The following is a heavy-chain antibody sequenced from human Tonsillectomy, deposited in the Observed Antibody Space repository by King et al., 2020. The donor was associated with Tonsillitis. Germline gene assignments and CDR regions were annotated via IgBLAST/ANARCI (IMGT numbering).Heavy chain of an antibody. Sequence: VQLVESGGGLVQPGRSLRLSCAASGFTFDDYAMHWVRQAPGKGLEWVSGISWNSGSIGYADSVKGRFTISRDNAKNSRYLQMNSLRAEDTALYYCAKDMAGCSSTSCYSYWYFDLWGRGTLVTVSS. D-gene: IGHD2-2*01. J-gene: IGHJ2*01. CDR2: ISWNSGSI. CDR1: GFTFDDYA. CDR3: AKDMAGCSSTSCYSYWYFDL. V-gene: IGHV3-9*01.